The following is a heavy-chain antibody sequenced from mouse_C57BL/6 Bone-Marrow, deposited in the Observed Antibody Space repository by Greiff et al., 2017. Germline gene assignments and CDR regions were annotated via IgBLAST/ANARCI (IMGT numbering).Heavy chain of an antibody. Sequence: EVKLLESGGGLVQPGGSMKLSCAASGFTFSDAWMDWVRQSPEKGLEWVAEIRNKANNHATYYAESVKGRFTISRDDSKSSVYLQMNSVRAEDTGIYYCTRPRATVVAPYFDYWGQGTTLTVSS. CDR3: TRPRATVVAPYFDY. J-gene: IGHJ2*01. CDR2: IRNKANNHAT. V-gene: IGHV6-6*01. D-gene: IGHD1-1*01. CDR1: GFTFSDAW.